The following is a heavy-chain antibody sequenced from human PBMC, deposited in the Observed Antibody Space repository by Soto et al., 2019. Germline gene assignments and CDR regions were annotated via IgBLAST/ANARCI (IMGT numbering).Heavy chain of an antibody. D-gene: IGHD1-26*01. Sequence: SETLSLTCSVSGGSINSYYWSWIRQPPGKGLEWIGYIYYSGSTNYNPSLKSRVTILVDTSKKQFSLKLSSVTATDTAVYYCAREEYTGSASGAFDIWGQGIMVTVSS. CDR3: AREEYTGSASGAFDI. CDR1: GGSINSYY. V-gene: IGHV4-59*01. CDR2: IYYSGST. J-gene: IGHJ3*02.